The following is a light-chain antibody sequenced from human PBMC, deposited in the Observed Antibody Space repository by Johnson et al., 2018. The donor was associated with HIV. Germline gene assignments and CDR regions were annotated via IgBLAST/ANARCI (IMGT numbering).Light chain of an antibody. CDR1: SSNIGNNY. CDR3: GTWDSSLSVGYV. V-gene: IGLV1-51*02. J-gene: IGLJ1*01. Sequence: QSVLTQPPSVSAAPGQKVTISCSGSSSNIGNNYVSWYQHLPGTAPKLLIYENNKRPSGIPDRFSGSKSGTSATLGITGLQTGDEADYYCGTWDSSLSVGYVFGTGTKVTVL. CDR2: ENN.